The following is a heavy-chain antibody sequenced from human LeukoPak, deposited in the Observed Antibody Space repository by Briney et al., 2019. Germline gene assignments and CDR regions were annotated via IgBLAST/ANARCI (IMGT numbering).Heavy chain of an antibody. CDR3: ARDPGTVYYSNNFDH. V-gene: IGHV1-2*02. J-gene: IGHJ4*02. Sequence: ASMKVSCKASGYTFTDFYMQWVRQAPGQGLEWMGWINPNNGDTKYAQKFLGRVTMTRDTSAATAYMELSRLRPDDTAVYYCARDPGTVYYSNNFDHWGQGTLVTVSS. CDR1: GYTFTDFY. D-gene: IGHD3-9*01. CDR2: INPNNGDT.